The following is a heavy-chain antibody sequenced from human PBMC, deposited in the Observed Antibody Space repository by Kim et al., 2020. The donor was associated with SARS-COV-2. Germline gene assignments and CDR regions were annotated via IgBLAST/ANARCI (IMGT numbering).Heavy chain of an antibody. CDR1: GGSISSYY. CDR2: IYYSGST. D-gene: IGHD3-10*01. J-gene: IGHJ5*02. CDR3: ARDNRITGRFDP. Sequence: SETLSLTCTVSGGSISSYYWSWIRQPPGKGLDWIGYIYYSGSTNYNPSLKSRVTISVDTSKNQFSLKLSSVTAADTAVYYCARDNRITGRFDPWGQGTLVTVSS. V-gene: IGHV4-59*13.